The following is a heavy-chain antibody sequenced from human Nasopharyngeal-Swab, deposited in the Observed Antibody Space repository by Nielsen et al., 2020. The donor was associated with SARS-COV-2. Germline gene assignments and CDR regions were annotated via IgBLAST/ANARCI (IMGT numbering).Heavy chain of an antibody. CDR2: IYWDDDK. V-gene: IGHV2-5*02. D-gene: IGHD2-2*01. Sequence: SGPTLVKPTQIGTLTCSFSGFSLDTDGESVGWSRQPPGKALEWLALIYWDDDKRYSPSLRTRLTITKDTSKNQVVLTMINMDPVDTGTYFCAHSRSSMTVTPDYWGQGTLVTVSS. J-gene: IGHJ4*02. CDR1: GFSLDTDGES. CDR3: AHSRSSMTVTPDY.